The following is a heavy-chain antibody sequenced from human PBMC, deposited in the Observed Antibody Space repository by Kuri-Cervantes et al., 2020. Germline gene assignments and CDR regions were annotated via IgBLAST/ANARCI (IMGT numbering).Heavy chain of an antibody. V-gene: IGHV3-21*01. CDR3: ARDLGQQLVLFWFDP. Sequence: GESLKISCAASGFTFSSYSMNWVRQAPGKGLEWVSSISSSSSYIYYADSVKGRFTISRDNAKNSLYLQMNSLRAEDTAVYYCARDLGQQLVLFWFDPWGQGTLVTVSS. D-gene: IGHD6-13*01. J-gene: IGHJ5*02. CDR1: GFTFSSYS. CDR2: ISSSSSYI.